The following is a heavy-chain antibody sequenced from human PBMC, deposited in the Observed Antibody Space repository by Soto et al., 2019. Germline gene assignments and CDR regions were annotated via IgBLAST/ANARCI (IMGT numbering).Heavy chain of an antibody. CDR3: ARVRAVFPIAVAGTPNWFDP. J-gene: IGHJ5*02. CDR1: GGSISSGGYY. CDR2: ISYSGST. D-gene: IGHD6-19*01. V-gene: IGHV4-31*03. Sequence: PSETLSLTCTVSGGSISSGGYYWSWIRQHPGKGLEWIGYISYSGSTYYNPSLKSRLTISVDTSKNQFSLKLSSVTAAGTAVYYCARVRAVFPIAVAGTPNWFDPWGQGTLVTVSS.